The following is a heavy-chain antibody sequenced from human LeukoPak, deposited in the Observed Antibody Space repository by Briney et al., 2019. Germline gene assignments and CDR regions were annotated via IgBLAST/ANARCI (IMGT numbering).Heavy chain of an antibody. CDR2: MNPNSGNT. J-gene: IGHJ2*01. Sequence: ASVKVSCKASGYTFTSYDINWVRQATGQGLEWMGWMNPNSGNTGYAQKFQGRVTMTRNTSISTAYMELSSLRSEDTAVYYCARTLEGRVAYYDIVTGFEWYFDLWGRGTLVTVSS. D-gene: IGHD3-9*01. V-gene: IGHV1-8*01. CDR1: GYTFTSYD. CDR3: ARTLEGRVAYYDIVTGFEWYFDL.